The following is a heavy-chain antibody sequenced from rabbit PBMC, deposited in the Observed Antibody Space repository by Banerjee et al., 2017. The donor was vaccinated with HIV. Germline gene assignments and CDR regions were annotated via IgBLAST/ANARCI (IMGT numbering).Heavy chain of an antibody. D-gene: IGHD1-1*01. Sequence: QLKESGGGLVQPGGSLKLSCKASGFDFSSYYMSWVRQAPGKGLEWIGYIDPVFGSTYYASWVNGRFTISSHNAQNTLYLQLNSLTAADTATYFCARESLYASSSGYSHLWGQGTLVTVS. J-gene: IGHJ3*01. CDR1: GFDFSSYY. CDR3: ARESLYASSSGYSHL. CDR2: IDPVFGST. V-gene: IGHV1S7*01.